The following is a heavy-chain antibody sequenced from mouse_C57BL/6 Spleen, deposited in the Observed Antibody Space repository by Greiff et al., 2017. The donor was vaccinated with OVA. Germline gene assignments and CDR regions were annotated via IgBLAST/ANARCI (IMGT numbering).Heavy chain of an antibody. D-gene: IGHD4-1*01. CDR1: GFTFSSYA. CDR2: ISSGGDYI. J-gene: IGHJ4*01. Sequence: EVKLMESGEGLVKPGGSLKLSCAASGFTFSSYAMSWVRQTPEKRLEWVAYISSGGDYIYYADTVKGRFTISRDNARNTLYLQMSSLKSEDTAMYYCTRLELGGYAMDYWGQGTSVTVSS. CDR3: TRLELGGYAMDY. V-gene: IGHV5-9-1*02.